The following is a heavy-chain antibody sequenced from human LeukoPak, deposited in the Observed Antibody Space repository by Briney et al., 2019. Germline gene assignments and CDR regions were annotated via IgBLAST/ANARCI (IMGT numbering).Heavy chain of an antibody. CDR2: IWYNGNNK. J-gene: IGHJ4*02. Sequence: TGGSLRLSCAASGFTFSTYAMHWVRQAPGKGLEWVAMIWYNGNNKHYADSVKGRFTISRDNSKNTLDLQMNSLRVDDTAVYYCMRDPPSSGWAFDYWGQGTLVTVSS. CDR1: GFTFSTYA. CDR3: MRDPPSSGWAFDY. D-gene: IGHD6-19*01. V-gene: IGHV3-33*01.